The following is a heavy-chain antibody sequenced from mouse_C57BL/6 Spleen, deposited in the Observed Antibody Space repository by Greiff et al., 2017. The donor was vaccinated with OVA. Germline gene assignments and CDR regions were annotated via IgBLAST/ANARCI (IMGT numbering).Heavy chain of an antibody. Sequence: VQLQQPGAELVKPGASVKLSCKASGYTFTSYWMHWVKQRPGQGLEWIGMIHPNSGSTNYNEKFKSKATLTVDKSSSTAYMQLSSLTSEDSAVYYCARGGRGYGSSYIAMDYWGQGTSVTVSS. CDR2: IHPNSGST. D-gene: IGHD1-1*01. CDR1: GYTFTSYW. CDR3: ARGGRGYGSSYIAMDY. J-gene: IGHJ4*01. V-gene: IGHV1-64*01.